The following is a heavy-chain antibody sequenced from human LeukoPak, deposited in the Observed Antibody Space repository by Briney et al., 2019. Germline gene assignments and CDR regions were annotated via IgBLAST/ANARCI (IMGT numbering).Heavy chain of an antibody. D-gene: IGHD3-9*01. J-gene: IGHJ4*02. Sequence: PGGSLRLSCAASGFTFSDYYMSWIRQAPGKGLEWVSYISSSSSYTNYADSVKGRFTISRDNAKNSLYLQMNSLRAEDTAVYYCAGVYDILTGYYDHWGQGTLVTVSS. CDR3: AGVYDILTGYYDH. CDR2: ISSSSSYT. V-gene: IGHV3-11*06. CDR1: GFTFSDYY.